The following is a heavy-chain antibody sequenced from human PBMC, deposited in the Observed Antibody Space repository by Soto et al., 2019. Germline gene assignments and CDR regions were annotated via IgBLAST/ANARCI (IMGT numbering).Heavy chain of an antibody. V-gene: IGHV4-39*01. CDR2: IYFNGKT. Sequence: SETLSLTCNVSGVSISDTSYYWGWIRQPPGKGLEWIGAIYFNGKTFYNPSLKSRLTISVDTSKNQISLRLTSVTAADTAVYYCARQGSYWGQGTLVTVSS. J-gene: IGHJ4*02. CDR3: ARQGSY. CDR1: GVSISDTSYY.